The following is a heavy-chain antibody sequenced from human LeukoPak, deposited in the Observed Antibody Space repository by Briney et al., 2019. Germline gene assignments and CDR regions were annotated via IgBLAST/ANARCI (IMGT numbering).Heavy chain of an antibody. V-gene: IGHV4-34*01. D-gene: IGHD6-6*01. CDR1: GFTFSSYS. CDR2: INHSGST. Sequence: GSLRLSCAASGFTFSSYSMNWVRQAPGKGLEWIGEINHSGSTNYNPSLKSRVTISVDTSKNQFSLKLSSVTAADTAVYYCARGARYSSSRANDYWGQGTLVTVSS. CDR3: ARGARYSSSRANDY. J-gene: IGHJ4*02.